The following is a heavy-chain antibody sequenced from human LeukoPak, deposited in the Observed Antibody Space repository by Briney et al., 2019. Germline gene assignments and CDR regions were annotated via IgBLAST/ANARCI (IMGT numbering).Heavy chain of an antibody. V-gene: IGHV3-66*01. J-gene: IGHJ4*02. CDR2: IYSGDRT. CDR1: GFSVNNLY. Sequence: GGSLRLSCAASGFSVNNLYMSWVRQAPGKGLEWVSVIYSGDRTYYADSVKGRFTISRDTSKNTVYLQMNSLRPEETAVYYCARDGEYSYGYGFDYWGQGTLVTVSS. D-gene: IGHD5-18*01. CDR3: ARDGEYSYGYGFDY.